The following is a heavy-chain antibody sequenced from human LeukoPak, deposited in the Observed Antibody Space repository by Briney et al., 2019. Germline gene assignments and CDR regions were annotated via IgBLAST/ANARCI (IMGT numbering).Heavy chain of an antibody. CDR1: GYTFTNYA. J-gene: IGHJ4*02. D-gene: IGHD3-10*01. CDR2: INAGNDNT. Sequence: ASVTVSFKASGYTFTNYAMHWVRQAPGQRLEWMGWINAGNDNTKYSQKFQGRVTFTRDTYASTAYMELSSLISEDTAVYYCERYYGSGGLDYWGQGTLVTVSS. CDR3: ERYYGSGGLDY. V-gene: IGHV1-3*01.